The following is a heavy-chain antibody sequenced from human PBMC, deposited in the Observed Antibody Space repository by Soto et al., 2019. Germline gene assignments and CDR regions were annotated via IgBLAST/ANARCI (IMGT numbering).Heavy chain of an antibody. CDR2: ISGSGVST. CDR1: GFTFSSFA. CDR3: AKGSAPDPTVNSNYFDY. J-gene: IGHJ4*02. V-gene: IGHV3-23*01. Sequence: XDALRLSCAASGFTFSSFAMNWVRPAPGRGLEWVSAISGSGVSTYYADSVKGPFTISRDNSKNTLYLQMNSLRAEDTAVYYCAKGSAPDPTVNSNYFDYWGQGALVTVSS. D-gene: IGHD4-4*01.